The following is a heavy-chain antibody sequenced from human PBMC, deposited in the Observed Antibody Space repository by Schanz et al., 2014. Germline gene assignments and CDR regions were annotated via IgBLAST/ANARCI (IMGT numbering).Heavy chain of an antibody. Sequence: EVQLLESGGGLVQPGGSLRLSCAASGFTVSSNYMSWVRQAPGKGLEWVANIKQDESERSYVDSVKGRFTISRDNAKNSLYLQMNSLRAEDTAVYYCAKSSNTWSYFDDFGQGTLVTVSS. CDR1: GFTVSSNY. J-gene: IGHJ4*02. V-gene: IGHV3-7*01. D-gene: IGHD2-2*01. CDR2: IKQDESER. CDR3: AKSSNTWSYFDD.